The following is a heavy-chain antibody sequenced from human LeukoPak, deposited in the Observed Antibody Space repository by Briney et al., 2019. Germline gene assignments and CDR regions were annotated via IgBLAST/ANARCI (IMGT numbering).Heavy chain of an antibody. CDR3: ARGPSGYDILTGYSDWYFDL. V-gene: IGHV6-1*01. D-gene: IGHD3-9*01. Sequence: SQTLSLTCAISGDSVSSNSAAWNWIRQSPSRGLEWLGRTYYRSKWYNDYAVSVKSRITINPDTSKNQFPLQLNSVTPEDTAVYYCARGPSGYDILTGYSDWYFDLWGRGTLVTVSS. CDR1: GDSVSSNSAA. CDR2: TYYRSKWYN. J-gene: IGHJ2*01.